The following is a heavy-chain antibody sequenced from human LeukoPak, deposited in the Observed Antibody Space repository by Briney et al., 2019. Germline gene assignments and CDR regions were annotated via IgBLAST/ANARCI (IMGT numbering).Heavy chain of an antibody. CDR1: GFTFSSYA. CDR3: AKDFKKMYYDILTGYFDY. D-gene: IGHD3-9*01. Sequence: GGSLTLSCAASGFTFSSYAMSWVRQAPGKGLEGASAISGSRGSTYYADSVKGRFTISRDNSKNTLYLQMNSLRAEDTAVYYCAKDFKKMYYDILTGYFDYWGQGTLVTVSS. CDR2: ISGSRGST. J-gene: IGHJ4*02. V-gene: IGHV3-23*01.